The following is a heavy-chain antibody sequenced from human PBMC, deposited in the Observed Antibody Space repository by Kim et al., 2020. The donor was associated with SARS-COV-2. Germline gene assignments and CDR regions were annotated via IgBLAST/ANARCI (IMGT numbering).Heavy chain of an antibody. J-gene: IGHJ4*02. CDR2: ISSSGSTI. CDR1: GFTFSDYY. CDR3: ARDRGRWLQLREVDY. Sequence: GGSLRLSCAASGFTFSDYYMSWIRQAPGKGLEWVSYISSSGSTIYYADSVKGRFTISRDNAKNSLYLQMNSLRAEDTAVYYCARDRGRWLQLREVDYWGQGTLVTVSS. V-gene: IGHV3-11*01. D-gene: IGHD5-12*01.